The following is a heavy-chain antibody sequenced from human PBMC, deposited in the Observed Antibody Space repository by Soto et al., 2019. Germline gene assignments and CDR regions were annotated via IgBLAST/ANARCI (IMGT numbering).Heavy chain of an antibody. J-gene: IGHJ4*02. CDR1: GLTFSSYA. CDR3: ATERDTSASLVGFLGY. V-gene: IGHV3-23*01. Sequence: ESGGGLVQPGGSLRLSCAASGLTFSSYAMTWVRQAPGKGLEWVSGISASGETTYYADSVKGRFSISRDNSKNTLYLQMNNLRAEDTAVYYCATERDTSASLVGFLGYWGQGTLVTVSS. CDR2: ISASGETT. D-gene: IGHD3-3*01.